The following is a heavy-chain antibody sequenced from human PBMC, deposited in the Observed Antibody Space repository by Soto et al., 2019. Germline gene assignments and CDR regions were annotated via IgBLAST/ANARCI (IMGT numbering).Heavy chain of an antibody. Sequence: QVQLVQSGAEVKKPGASVKVSCKASGYTFTSYDINWVRQATGQGLERMGWMNTNSGNTGYAQKFQGRVTMTRNTPISTAYTELSSERSEDTAVYYCAITHLRFGQHHYSGQATLVTVSS. J-gene: IGHJ4*02. CDR3: AITHLRFGQHHY. V-gene: IGHV1-8*01. D-gene: IGHD3-10*01. CDR2: MNTNSGNT. CDR1: GYTFTSYD.